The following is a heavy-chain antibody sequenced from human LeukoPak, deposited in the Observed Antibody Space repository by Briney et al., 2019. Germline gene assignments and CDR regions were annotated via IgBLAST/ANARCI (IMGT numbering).Heavy chain of an antibody. CDR3: ARRAHYYDILTGRYYYYMDV. CDR1: GGSISSYY. J-gene: IGHJ6*03. V-gene: IGHV4-4*09. D-gene: IGHD3-9*01. Sequence: SETLSLTCTVSGGSISSYYWSWFRKPPGKGLEWIGYIYTSGSTNYNPSLKSRVTISVDTSKNQFSLKLSSVTAADTAVYYCARRAHYYDILTGRYYYYMDVWGQGTLVTVSS. CDR2: IYTSGST.